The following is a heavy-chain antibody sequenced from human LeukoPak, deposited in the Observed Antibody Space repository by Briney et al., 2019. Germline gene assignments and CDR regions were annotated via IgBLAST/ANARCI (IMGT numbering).Heavy chain of an antibody. CDR1: GGSISSYY. CDR2: IYYSGST. J-gene: IGHJ4*02. CDR3: ARDRGSGLYYFDY. V-gene: IGHV4-59*01. D-gene: IGHD6-19*01. Sequence: SETLSLTCTVSGGSISSYYWSWIRQPPGKGLEWIGYIYYSGSTNYNPSLKSRVTISVDTSKNQFSLKLSSVTAADTAVYYCARDRGSGLYYFDYWGQGTLVTVSS.